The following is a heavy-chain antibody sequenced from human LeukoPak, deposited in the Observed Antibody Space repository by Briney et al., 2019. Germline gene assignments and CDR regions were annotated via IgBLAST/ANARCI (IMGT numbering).Heavy chain of an antibody. D-gene: IGHD2-2*01. V-gene: IGHV4-59*01. J-gene: IGHJ4*02. CDR1: CASISSYY. CDR3: ARGDIVVVPAAIYFDY. CDR2: IYYSGST. Sequence: AESLSLTCTVSCASISSYYGRWIRQPPGKGLEWLGYIYYSGSTNYSPSLKSRVTISVDTSKNQFSLKLSSVTAADTAVYYCARGDIVVVPAAIYFDYWGQGTLVTVSS.